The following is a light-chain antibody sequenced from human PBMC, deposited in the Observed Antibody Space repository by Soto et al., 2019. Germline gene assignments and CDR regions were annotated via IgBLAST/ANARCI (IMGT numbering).Light chain of an antibody. CDR1: SGHSSYT. CDR3: QTWGTGVV. J-gene: IGLJ2*01. Sequence: QPVLTQSPSASASLGASVKLTCTLSSGHSSYTIAWHQQQPEKGPRYLMNLNSDGSHSKGDGIPDRFSASSSGAERYLSISSLQSEDEADYYCQTWGTGVVFGGGTKLTVL. V-gene: IGLV4-69*01. CDR2: LNSDGSH.